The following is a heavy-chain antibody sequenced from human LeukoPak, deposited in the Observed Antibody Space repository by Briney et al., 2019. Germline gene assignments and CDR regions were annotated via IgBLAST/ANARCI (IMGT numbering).Heavy chain of an antibody. Sequence: SETLSLTCAVYGESFSAYYWSWIRQPPGKGLEWIGEINHSGRTIYNPSLTSRVTISVDTSKNQFSLKLSSVTAADTAVYYCTRGSIAYYYMDVWGKGTTVTISS. J-gene: IGHJ6*03. CDR2: INHSGRT. V-gene: IGHV4-34*01. CDR3: TRGSIAYYYMDV. CDR1: GESFSAYY. D-gene: IGHD3-22*01.